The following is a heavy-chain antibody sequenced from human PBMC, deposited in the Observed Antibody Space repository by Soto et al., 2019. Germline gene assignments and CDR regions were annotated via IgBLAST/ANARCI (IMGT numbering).Heavy chain of an antibody. D-gene: IGHD3-10*01. CDR1: GFTFSSYE. V-gene: IGHV3-48*03. Sequence: PGGSLRLSCVASGFTFSSYEMNWVRQAPGKGLEWISYISPSGSTIYYADSVKGRFFTSRDNAKNTLYLQMNSLRDEDTAVYYCAKDYSSVPDYWGQGTLVTVSS. CDR2: ISPSGSTI. J-gene: IGHJ4*02. CDR3: AKDYSSVPDY.